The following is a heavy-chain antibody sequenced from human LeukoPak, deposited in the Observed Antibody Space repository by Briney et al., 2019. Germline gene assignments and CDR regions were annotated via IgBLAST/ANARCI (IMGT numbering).Heavy chain of an antibody. CDR1: GYSFASYW. CDR3: ARHRYNSGNKYFDY. CDR2: IYPGDSDI. V-gene: IGHV5-51*01. J-gene: IGHJ4*02. Sequence: GESLKISCKGSGYSFASYWIGWVRQMPGKGLEWMGIIYPGDSDIKYSPSFEGQVTISADKSISTAYLQWSSLKASDTAMYFCARHRYNSGNKYFDYWGQGTLVTVSS. D-gene: IGHD6-19*01.